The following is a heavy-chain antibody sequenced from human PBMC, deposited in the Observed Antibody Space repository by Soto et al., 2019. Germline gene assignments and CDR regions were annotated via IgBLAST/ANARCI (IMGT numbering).Heavy chain of an antibody. J-gene: IGHJ6*02. CDR3: ARNQYCSGNRCYSYYYYGMDV. Sequence: QVQLPESGPGLVKPSHTLSLTCTVSAGSISSGDYYWSWIRQPPGKVLAWIGYIYYSGSPYYNPHLKSRVTISVDTSKNQRSLKVCSVTAAATAVNYGARNQYCSGNRCYSYYYYGMDVWGQGPTVAVSS. D-gene: IGHD2-15*01. CDR2: IYYSGSP. V-gene: IGHV4-30-4*01. CDR1: AGSISSGDYY.